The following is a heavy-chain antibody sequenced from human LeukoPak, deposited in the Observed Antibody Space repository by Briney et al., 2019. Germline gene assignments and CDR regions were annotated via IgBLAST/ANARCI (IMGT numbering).Heavy chain of an antibody. CDR2: INPNSGGT. Sequence: ASVKVSCKASGYTFTGYYMHWVRQAPGQGLEWMGWINPNSGGTNYAQKFQGRVTMTRDTSISTAYMELSRRRSDDTAVCYCASYSSGWYWVNYYYGMDVWGQGTTVTVSS. CDR1: GYTFTGYY. CDR3: ASYSSGWYWVNYYYGMDV. J-gene: IGHJ6*02. V-gene: IGHV1-2*02. D-gene: IGHD6-19*01.